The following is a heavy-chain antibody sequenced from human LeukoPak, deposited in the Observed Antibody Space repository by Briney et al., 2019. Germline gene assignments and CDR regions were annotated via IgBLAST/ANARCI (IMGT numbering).Heavy chain of an antibody. D-gene: IGHD3-16*01. J-gene: IGHJ2*01. CDR2: IYYSGST. Sequence: SETLSLTCTVSGGSISSSSYYWGWIRQPPGKGLEWIGSIYYSGSTYYNPSLKSRVTISVDTSKSQFSLKLSSVTAADTAVHYCARHGAAPPYWYFDLWGRGTLVTVSS. V-gene: IGHV4-39*01. CDR1: GGSISSSSYY. CDR3: ARHGAAPPYWYFDL.